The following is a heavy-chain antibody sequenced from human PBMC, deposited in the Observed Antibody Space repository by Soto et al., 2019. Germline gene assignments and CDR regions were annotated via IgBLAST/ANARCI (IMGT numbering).Heavy chain of an antibody. D-gene: IGHD2-15*01. CDR1: GVSLGGSPYP. J-gene: IGHJ4*02. Sequence: WETLSLTCTVSGVSLGGSPYPWGWIRQPPGKGLEWIGSIDDGAKVYYNLSLRGRVTLFVDTSKNQFSLNLKSVTATDTAVYYWAHTPSIEVAGPESWGEGTLATVGS. CDR3: AHTPSIEVAGPES. V-gene: IGHV4-39*01. CDR2: IDDGAKV.